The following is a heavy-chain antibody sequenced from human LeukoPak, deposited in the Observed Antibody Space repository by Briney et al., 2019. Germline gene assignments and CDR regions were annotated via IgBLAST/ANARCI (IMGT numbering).Heavy chain of an antibody. Sequence: GGTLRLSCAASGFTFSSYGMSWVRQAPGKGLEWVSAISGSGGSTYYADSVKGRFTISIDNSKTTLYLQMNSLRAEDTAVYYCAKRSSGISLTYYFDYWGQGTLVTVSS. CDR1: GFTFSSYG. CDR2: ISGSGGST. D-gene: IGHD1-26*01. CDR3: AKRSSGISLTYYFDY. V-gene: IGHV3-23*01. J-gene: IGHJ4*02.